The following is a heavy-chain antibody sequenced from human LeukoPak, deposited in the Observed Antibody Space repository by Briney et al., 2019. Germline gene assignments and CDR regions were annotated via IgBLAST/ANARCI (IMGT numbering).Heavy chain of an antibody. V-gene: IGHV1-2*02. J-gene: IGHJ4*02. CDR2: INPSSGGT. CDR3: ARDYDSRGYQPPDY. D-gene: IGHD3-22*01. Sequence: ASVKVSCKASGYNFIGYYMHWVRQAPGQGLEWMGWINPSSGGTNYAQKFQGSVTMTRDTSISTAYMELSRLISDDTAVYHCARDYDSRGYQPPDYWGLGTLVTVSS. CDR1: GYNFIGYY.